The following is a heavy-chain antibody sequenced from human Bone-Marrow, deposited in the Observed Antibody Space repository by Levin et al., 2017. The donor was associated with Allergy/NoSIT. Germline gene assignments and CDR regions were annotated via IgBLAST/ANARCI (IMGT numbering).Heavy chain of an antibody. V-gene: IGHV4-34*01. D-gene: IGHD3-10*01. CDR3: ARVRTVLLWFGESGAFDI. Sequence: SQTLSLTCAVYGGSFSGYYWSWIRQPPGKGLEWIGEINHSGSTNYNPSLKSRVTISVDTSKNQFSLKLSSVTAADTAVYYCARVRTVLLWFGESGAFDIWGQGTMVTVSS. J-gene: IGHJ3*02. CDR2: INHSGST. CDR1: GGSFSGYY.